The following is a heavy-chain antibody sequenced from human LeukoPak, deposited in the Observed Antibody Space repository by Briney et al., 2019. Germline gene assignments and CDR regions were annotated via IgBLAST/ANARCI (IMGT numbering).Heavy chain of an antibody. V-gene: IGHV3-23*01. CDR2: ISGSGGST. J-gene: IGHJ5*02. CDR1: GFTFSSYA. Sequence: GGSLRRSCAASGFTFSSYAMSWVRQAPGKGLEWVSAISGSGGSTYYADSVKGRFTISRDNSKNTLYLQMNSLRAEDTAVYYCAKVESGTVWFDPWGQGTLVTVSS. D-gene: IGHD2-8*02. CDR3: AKVESGTVWFDP.